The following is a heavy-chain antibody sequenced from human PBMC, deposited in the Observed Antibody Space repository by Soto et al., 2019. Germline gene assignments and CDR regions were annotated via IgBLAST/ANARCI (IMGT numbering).Heavy chain of an antibody. V-gene: IGHV4-59*01. Sequence: PSETLSLTCNVSGGSISSYYWSWIRQPPGKGLEWIGYIYYSGSTNYNPSLKSRVTISVDTSKNQFSLKLSSVTAADTAVYYCASHLAAAGYPDYYYYGMDVWGQGTTVTVSS. D-gene: IGHD6-13*01. J-gene: IGHJ6*02. CDR2: IYYSGST. CDR1: GGSISSYY. CDR3: ASHLAAAGYPDYYYYGMDV.